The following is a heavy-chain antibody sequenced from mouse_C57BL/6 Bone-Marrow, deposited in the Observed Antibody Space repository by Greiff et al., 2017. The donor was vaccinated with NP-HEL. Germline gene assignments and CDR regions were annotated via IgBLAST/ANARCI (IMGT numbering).Heavy chain of an antibody. D-gene: IGHD2-2*01. CDR1: GFNIKKTY. CDR2: IDPANGNT. J-gene: IGHJ3*01. CDR3: ARGEWLRAY. Sequence: EVQLQQSVAELVRPGASVKLSCTASGFNIKKTYMHWVQQRPEQGLEWIGRIDPANGNTKYAPKFQGKATLPADTSSKTDYLPLSSLTSEGTASYYCARGEWLRAYWGQGTLVTVSA. V-gene: IGHV14-3*01.